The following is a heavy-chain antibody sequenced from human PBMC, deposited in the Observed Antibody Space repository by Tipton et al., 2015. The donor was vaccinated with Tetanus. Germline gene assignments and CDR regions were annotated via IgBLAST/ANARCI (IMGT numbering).Heavy chain of an antibody. CDR3: ARGGTMVHGVILQDHFYY. D-gene: IGHD3-10*01. CDR1: GSSITSTTHY. Sequence: TLSLTCTVSGSSITSTTHYWGWIRQAPGKGLEWIGIIYYSGSSYYNPTLKSRVTISVDRSKHQFSLKLSSVTAADTAVYFCARGGTMVHGVILQDHFYYWGQGTLVTVSS. V-gene: IGHV4-39*07. J-gene: IGHJ4*02. CDR2: IYYSGSS.